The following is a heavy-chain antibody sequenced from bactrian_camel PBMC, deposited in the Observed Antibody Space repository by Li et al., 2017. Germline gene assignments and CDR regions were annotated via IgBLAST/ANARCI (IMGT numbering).Heavy chain of an antibody. Sequence: VQLVESGGGSVQAGGSLRLSCVASGDTHCSYYMSWYRQAPGKEREFVSGIDSEGVTRYSESVKGRVIISEDRAKKRVALQMNSLKPEDTAMYYCAEKRGLCGTWWWKAFEYSNWGQGTQVTVS. CDR2: IDSEGVT. CDR3: AEKRGLCGTWWWKAFEYSN. D-gene: IGHD3*01. CDR1: GDTHCSYY. V-gene: IGHV3S10*01. J-gene: IGHJ4*01.